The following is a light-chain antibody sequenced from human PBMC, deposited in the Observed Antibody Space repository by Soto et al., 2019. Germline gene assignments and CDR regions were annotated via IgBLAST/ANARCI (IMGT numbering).Light chain of an antibody. CDR1: QSISSY. V-gene: IGKV1-39*01. CDR3: QQSYGTPIT. J-gene: IGKJ5*01. Sequence: IQMTQSPSSLSSSVGYRVTITCLASQSISSYLNWYQQKPGKAPNLLIYVASSLQSEVPSRFSGSGSGTDFTLTITSLQPEDFATYYCQQSYGTPITFGQGTRLEIK. CDR2: VAS.